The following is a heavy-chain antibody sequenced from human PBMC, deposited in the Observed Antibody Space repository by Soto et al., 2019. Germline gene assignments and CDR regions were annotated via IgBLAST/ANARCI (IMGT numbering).Heavy chain of an antibody. CDR1: GFTFSSYA. D-gene: IGHD3-22*01. CDR3: ERDKIVAVMDV. J-gene: IGHJ6*02. Sequence: GGSLRLSCAASGFTFSSYAMHWVRQAPGKGLEWVAVISYDGSNKYYADSVKGRFTISRDNSKNTLYLQMNSLRAEDTAVYYCERDKIVAVMDVWGQGTTVTVYS. V-gene: IGHV3-30-3*01. CDR2: ISYDGSNK.